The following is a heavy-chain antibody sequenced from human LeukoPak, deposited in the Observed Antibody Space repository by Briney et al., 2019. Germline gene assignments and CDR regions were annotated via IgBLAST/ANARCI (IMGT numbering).Heavy chain of an antibody. J-gene: IGHJ4*02. D-gene: IGHD4-17*01. CDR1: GYTLTELS. CDR3: AKERGSNYGEIDY. V-gene: IGHV3-30*18. Sequence: SCKVSGYTLTELSMHWVRQAPGKGLEWVAVISYDGSNKYYADSVKGRFTISRDNSKNTLYLQMNSLRAEDTAVYYCAKERGSNYGEIDYWGQGTLVTVSS. CDR2: ISYDGSNK.